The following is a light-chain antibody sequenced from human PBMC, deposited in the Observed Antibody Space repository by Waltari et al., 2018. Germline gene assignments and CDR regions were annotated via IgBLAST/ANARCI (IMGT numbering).Light chain of an antibody. CDR1: RSLTTN. Sequence: IVLTQSPGILSLSPGDRATLSCRASRSLTTNLAWYQQKLGQPPRLLMHGASTRATGIPPRFSGSGSGTEFILTITSLQSEDYALYFCQQYNNWPYTFGQGTQLDIK. V-gene: IGKV3-15*01. J-gene: IGKJ2*01. CDR3: QQYNNWPYT. CDR2: GAS.